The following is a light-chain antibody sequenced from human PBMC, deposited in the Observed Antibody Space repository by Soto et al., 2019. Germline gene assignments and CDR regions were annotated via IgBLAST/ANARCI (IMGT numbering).Light chain of an antibody. Sequence: VVMTHSPATLSVSPGERATLSCRASQSINNDLAWYQHKPGQAPRLPIYGASTRAIGVPARFSGSGSGTEFTLTIDSLQSDDFAVYYCQQYDNWPPITFGQGTRLEIK. CDR1: QSINND. CDR3: QQYDNWPPIT. CDR2: GAS. V-gene: IGKV3-15*01. J-gene: IGKJ5*01.